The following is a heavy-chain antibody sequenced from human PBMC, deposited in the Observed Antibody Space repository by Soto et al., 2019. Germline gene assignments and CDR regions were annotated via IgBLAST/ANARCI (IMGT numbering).Heavy chain of an antibody. D-gene: IGHD1-1*01. J-gene: IGHJ6*02. CDR3: ARHGTTGAFSIYYYYGMDV. CDR2: IDPSDSYT. Sequence: KGLEWMGRIDPSDSYTNYSPSFQGHVTISADKSISTAYLQWSSLKASDTAMYYCARHGTTGAFSIYYYYGMDVWGQGTTVTVSS. V-gene: IGHV5-10-1*01.